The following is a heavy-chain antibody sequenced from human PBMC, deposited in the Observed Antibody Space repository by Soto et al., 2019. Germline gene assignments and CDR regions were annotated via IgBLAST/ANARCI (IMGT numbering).Heavy chain of an antibody. J-gene: IGHJ5*02. CDR1: GGSIRSYY. CDR2: IYYSGST. CDR3: ARLLWSRSNWFDP. Sequence: SETLSLTCTVSGGSIRSYYWTWIRQPPGKGLEWIGYIYYSGSTSYNPSLKSRVTISVDTSKNQFSLKLSSVTAADTAVYYCARLLWSRSNWFDPWGQGTLVTVSS. D-gene: IGHD3-10*01. V-gene: IGHV4-59*08.